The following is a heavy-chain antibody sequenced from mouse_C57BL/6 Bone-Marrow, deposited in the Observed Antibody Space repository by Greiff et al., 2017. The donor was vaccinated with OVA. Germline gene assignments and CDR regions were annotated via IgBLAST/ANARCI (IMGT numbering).Heavy chain of an antibody. CDR1: GSTFTTYP. V-gene: IGHV1-47*01. J-gene: IGHJ4*01. CDR3: ARGNGSVAPYYYAKDY. Sequence: VQLKEPGAELVKPGASVKLSCKASGSTFTTYPIQWMKQNHGTSLEWIGNFHPYNDDTKYNEKFKGTATLTVEKSSSTVYLELRRLTSDDSAVYDCARGNGSVAPYYYAKDYWGQGTSVTVSS. CDR2: FHPYNDDT. D-gene: IGHD1-1*01.